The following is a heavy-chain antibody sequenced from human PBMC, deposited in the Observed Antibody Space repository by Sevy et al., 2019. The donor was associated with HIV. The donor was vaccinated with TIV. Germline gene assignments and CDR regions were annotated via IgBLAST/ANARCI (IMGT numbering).Heavy chain of an antibody. CDR3: TRDLGYYDSSRMYDY. CDR2: IRSKAYGGTT. V-gene: IGHV3-49*03. J-gene: IGHJ4*02. D-gene: IGHD3-22*01. Sequence: GGSLRLSCTASGFTFDDYTMSWFRQAPGKGLEWVGFIRSKAYGGTTEYAASVKGRFTISRDDSKSIAFLQMNSLKTEDTAVYYCTRDLGYYDSSRMYDYWGQGTRSPSPQ. CDR1: GFTFDDYT.